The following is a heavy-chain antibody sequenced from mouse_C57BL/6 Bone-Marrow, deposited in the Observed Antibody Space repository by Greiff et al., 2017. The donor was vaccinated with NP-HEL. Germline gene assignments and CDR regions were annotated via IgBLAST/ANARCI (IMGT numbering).Heavy chain of an antibody. D-gene: IGHD1-1*01. Sequence: EVQLVESGPGLVKPSQSLSLTCSVTGYSITSGYYWNWIRQFPGNKLEWMCYISYDGSNNYNPSLKNRISITRDTSKNQFFLKLNSVTTEDTATYYCEGVTPVVGRDYWGQGTTLTVSS. J-gene: IGHJ2*01. V-gene: IGHV3-6*01. CDR1: GYSITSGYY. CDR3: EGVTPVVGRDY. CDR2: ISYDGSN.